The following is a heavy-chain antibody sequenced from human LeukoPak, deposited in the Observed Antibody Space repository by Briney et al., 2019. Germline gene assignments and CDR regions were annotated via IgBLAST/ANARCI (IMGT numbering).Heavy chain of an antibody. CDR1: GGSLSSSSYY. D-gene: IGHD3-10*01. Sequence: SETLSLTCTVSGGSLSSSSYYWGWIRQPPGKGLEWIGSIDYSGSTYYNPSLKSRVTISVDTSKNQFSLKLSSVTAADTAVYYCASRLRGKAFDIWGQGTMVTVSS. V-gene: IGHV4-39*01. J-gene: IGHJ3*02. CDR3: ASRLRGKAFDI. CDR2: IDYSGST.